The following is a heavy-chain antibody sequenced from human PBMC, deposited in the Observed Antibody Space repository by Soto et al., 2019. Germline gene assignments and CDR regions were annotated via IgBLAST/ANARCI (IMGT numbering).Heavy chain of an antibody. J-gene: IGHJ4*02. D-gene: IGHD5-18*01. Sequence: QVQLQQWGAGLLKPSETLSLTCAVYGGSFSGYYWSWIRQPPGKGLEWIVEINHSGSTNYNPSLKSRVTISVDTSKNQFSLKLSSVTAADTAVYYCARGERGYRRNYFDYGGQGTLVTVSS. CDR1: GGSFSGYY. CDR3: ARGERGYRRNYFDY. CDR2: INHSGST. V-gene: IGHV4-34*01.